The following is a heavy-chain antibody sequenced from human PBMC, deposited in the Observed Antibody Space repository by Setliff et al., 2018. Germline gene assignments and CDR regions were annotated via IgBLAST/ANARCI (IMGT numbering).Heavy chain of an antibody. CDR2: LFDDGST. Sequence: GGSLRLSCAASGFTVSANDMSWVRQAPGKGLEWVSLLFDDGSTYYADSVKGRFSISRDNSKNTLYLQMSSLRSEDTAMYYCARIGPSNWGIRGYNWLDPWGQGTLVTVSS. V-gene: IGHV3-53*05. CDR1: GFTVSAND. CDR3: ARIGPSNWGIRGYNWLDP. J-gene: IGHJ5*02. D-gene: IGHD6-13*01.